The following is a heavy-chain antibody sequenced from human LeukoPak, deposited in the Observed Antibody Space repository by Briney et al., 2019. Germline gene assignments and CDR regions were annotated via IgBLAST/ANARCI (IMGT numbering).Heavy chain of an antibody. Sequence: GGSLRLCCAASGFTFSDSAMHWVRQASGKGLEWVGRIRSKANSYATAYAASVKGRFTISRDDSKNTAYLQMNSLKTEDTAVYCCTQFLPRLGATTEVDYWGQGTLVTVSS. CDR2: IRSKANSYAT. V-gene: IGHV3-73*01. J-gene: IGHJ4*02. CDR3: TQFLPRLGATTEVDY. D-gene: IGHD1-26*01. CDR1: GFTFSDSA.